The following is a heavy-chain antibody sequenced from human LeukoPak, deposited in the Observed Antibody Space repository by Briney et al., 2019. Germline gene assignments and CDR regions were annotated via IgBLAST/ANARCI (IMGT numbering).Heavy chain of an antibody. J-gene: IGHJ5*02. D-gene: IGHD3-10*01. CDR3: ARDGGITMVRGEFDP. Sequence: EASVKVSCKASGYTFTGYYMHWVRQAPGQGLEWMGWINPNSGGTNYAQKFQGRVTMTRDTSISTAYMELSRLRSDDTAVYYCARDGGITMVRGEFDPWGQGTLVTVSS. V-gene: IGHV1-2*02. CDR2: INPNSGGT. CDR1: GYTFTGYY.